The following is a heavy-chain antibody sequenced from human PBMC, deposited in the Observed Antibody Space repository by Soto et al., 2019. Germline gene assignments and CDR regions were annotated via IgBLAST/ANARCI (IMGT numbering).Heavy chain of an antibody. CDR1: GFTFSSYG. Sequence: QVQLVESGGGVVQPGRSLRLSCAASGFTFSSYGMHWVRQAPGKGLEWVAVIWYDGSNKYYADSLKGRVTISADNSTNTLYLQMSSLRAEDTAVYYCARASPSRAYMDVWGKGTTVTVSS. D-gene: IGHD1-26*01. CDR3: ARASPSRAYMDV. CDR2: IWYDGSNK. V-gene: IGHV3-33*01. J-gene: IGHJ6*03.